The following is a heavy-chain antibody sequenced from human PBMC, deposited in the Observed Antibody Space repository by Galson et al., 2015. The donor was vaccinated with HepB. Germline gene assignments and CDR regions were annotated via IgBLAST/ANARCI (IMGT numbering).Heavy chain of an antibody. Sequence: SLRLSCAASGFTFGTYGMHWVRQAPGKGLEWVAVIWYDGSNEYYADSVRGRFTISRDNSRNTLYLQLNTLRAEDTAVYYCVRGSGYSYAYPFGRWGQGTLVTVSS. CDR3: VRGSGYSYAYPFGR. J-gene: IGHJ4*02. CDR2: IWYDGSNE. D-gene: IGHD5-18*01. V-gene: IGHV3-33*01. CDR1: GFTFGTYG.